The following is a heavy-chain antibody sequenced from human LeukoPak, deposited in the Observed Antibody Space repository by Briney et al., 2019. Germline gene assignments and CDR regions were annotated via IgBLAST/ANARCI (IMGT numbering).Heavy chain of an antibody. D-gene: IGHD1-14*01. CDR1: GYSISSGYY. CDR2: KYHSGST. Sequence: SETLSLTCAVYGYSISSGYYWGWIRQPPGKGLEWIASKYHSGSTYYNPSLKSRVTISVDKSKNQFSLKLSSLTAADTAVYYCSRDGSTGYFDYWGQGTLVTVSS. J-gene: IGHJ4*02. CDR3: SRDGSTGYFDY. V-gene: IGHV4-38-2*02.